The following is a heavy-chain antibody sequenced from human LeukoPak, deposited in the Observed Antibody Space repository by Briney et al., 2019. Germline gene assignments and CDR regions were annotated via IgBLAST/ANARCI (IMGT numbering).Heavy chain of an antibody. V-gene: IGHV1-8*01. CDR3: ARGSPPNYYGSESYLLGFDP. CDR2: MNPNSGNT. CDR1: GYTFTSYD. Sequence: GASVKVSCKASGYTFTSYDINWVRQATGQGLEWMGWMNPNSGNTGYAQKFEGRVTMTRNTSISTAYMELSSLRSEDTAVYYCARGSPPNYYGSESYLLGFDPWGQGTLVTVSS. J-gene: IGHJ5*02. D-gene: IGHD3-10*01.